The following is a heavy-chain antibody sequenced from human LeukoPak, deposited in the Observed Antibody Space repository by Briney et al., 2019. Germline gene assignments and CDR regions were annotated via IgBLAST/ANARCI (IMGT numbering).Heavy chain of an antibody. CDR2: IHPGDYDT. D-gene: IGHD4-23*01. J-gene: IGHJ4*02. V-gene: IGHV5-51*01. Sequence: RGESLTIFCTGSGYSFITYCIGWVRQMPGKGLEWMWIIHPGDYDTRYSPSFQGQVTISADKSISTAYLQWSSLKASDTAIYYCATTNGGNRYYFDYWGQRTLVTVSS. CDR3: ATTNGGNRYYFDY. CDR1: GYSFITYC.